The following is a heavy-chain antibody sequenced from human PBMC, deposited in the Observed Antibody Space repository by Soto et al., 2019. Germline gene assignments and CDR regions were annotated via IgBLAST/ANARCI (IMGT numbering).Heavy chain of an antibody. CDR2: IVVGSGNT. CDR3: AAGLRFLEWLPSLDY. D-gene: IGHD3-3*01. Sequence: AVKVCFKASGFTFTSSAVQWVRQARGQLLDCIGWIVVGSGNTNYAQKFQERVTITRDMSTSTAYMELSSLRSGDTAVYYCAAGLRFLEWLPSLDYWGQGTLVTVSS. J-gene: IGHJ4*02. V-gene: IGHV1-58*01. CDR1: GFTFTSSA.